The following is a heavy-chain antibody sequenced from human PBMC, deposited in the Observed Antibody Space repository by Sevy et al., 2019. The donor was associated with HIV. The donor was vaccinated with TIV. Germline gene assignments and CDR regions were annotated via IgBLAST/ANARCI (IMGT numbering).Heavy chain of an antibody. CDR2: IKSKTDGGTI. CDR3: STDPIIVLLVTDGMDV. Sequence: GGSLRLSCAASGFTFSNAWMSWVRQAPGKGLEWVGRIKSKTDGGTIDYAAPVKGDFTISRDDSKNTVYLQMNSLKSEDTAVYYCSTDPIIVLLVTDGMDVWGQGTTVTVSS. V-gene: IGHV3-15*01. CDR1: GFTFSNAW. D-gene: IGHD2-8*02. J-gene: IGHJ6*02.